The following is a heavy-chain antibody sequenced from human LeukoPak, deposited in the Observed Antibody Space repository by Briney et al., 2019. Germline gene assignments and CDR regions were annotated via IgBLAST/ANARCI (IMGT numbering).Heavy chain of an antibody. CDR3: AKDVFRWAFDI. Sequence: GGSLRLSRAASGFTVSSNYMSWVRQAPGKGLEWVAAIGGGASDTKYADSVKGRFTISRDISKNTLYLQMNSLRAEDTAVYFCAKDVFRWAFDIWGQGTMVTVSS. CDR2: IGGGASDT. V-gene: IGHV3-23*01. J-gene: IGHJ3*02. CDR1: GFTVSSNY. D-gene: IGHD3-3*01.